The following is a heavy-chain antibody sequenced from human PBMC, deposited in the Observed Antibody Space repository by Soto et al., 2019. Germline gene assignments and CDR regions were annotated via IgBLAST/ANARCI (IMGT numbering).Heavy chain of an antibody. CDR3: AKDGTTAGIHYYGMDV. Sequence: PGGSLRLSCEVSGFTLTSYGMNWVRQAPDKGLEWVSTIGRGGDTYYADSVKGLFTISRDNSKNTLFLQMNSLRAEDTALYFCAKDGTTAGIHYYGMDVWGQGTTVTVSS. D-gene: IGHD1-1*01. V-gene: IGHV3-23*01. CDR2: IGRGGDT. CDR1: GFTLTSYG. J-gene: IGHJ6*02.